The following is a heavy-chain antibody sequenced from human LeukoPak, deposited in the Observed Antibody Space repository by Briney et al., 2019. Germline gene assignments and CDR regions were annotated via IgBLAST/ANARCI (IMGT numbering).Heavy chain of an antibody. D-gene: IGHD2-15*01. J-gene: IGHJ4*02. CDR3: ARGESCGRGSCSRVFNY. V-gene: IGHV5-51*01. CDR1: GYSFNSHW. Sequence: GESLKISCKASGYSFNSHWIGWVRQMPGRGLEWMGVFYPGDSDTRYSPSFQGQVTISVDKSITTAYLQWSSLKASDTGMYYCARGESCGRGSCSRVFNYWGQGTLVTVSS. CDR2: FYPGDSDT.